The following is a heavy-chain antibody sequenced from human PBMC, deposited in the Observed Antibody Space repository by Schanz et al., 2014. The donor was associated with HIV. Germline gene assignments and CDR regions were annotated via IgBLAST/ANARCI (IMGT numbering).Heavy chain of an antibody. CDR2: ISDTGVRT. CDR3: AKSRGDSWPYGMDV. CDR1: GFTFSHYW. D-gene: IGHD4-17*01. Sequence: EVQLVESGGGLVQRGGSLRLSCVASGFTFSHYWMSWVRQAPGKGLEWVSGISDTGVRTNYADSVKGRLTISRDNSENTLYLQMNSLRAEDTAVYYCAKSRGDSWPYGMDVWGQGTTVTVSS. J-gene: IGHJ6*02. V-gene: IGHV3-23*04.